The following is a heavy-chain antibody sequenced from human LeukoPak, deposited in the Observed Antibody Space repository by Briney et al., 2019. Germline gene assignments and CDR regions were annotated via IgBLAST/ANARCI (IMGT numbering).Heavy chain of an antibody. J-gene: IGHJ4*02. D-gene: IGHD3-22*01. CDR1: GFTFSRFG. CDR2: IRYDGSNQ. V-gene: IGHV3-33*01. CDR3: ARDRWYDGSGYIAAFDY. Sequence: PGGSLRLSCEASGFTFSRFGMHWVRQAPGKGLEWVAVIRYDGSNQDYADSVKGRFTISRDNSKNTLYLQVSSLRAEDTAVYYCARDRWYDGSGYIAAFDYWGQGTLVTVS.